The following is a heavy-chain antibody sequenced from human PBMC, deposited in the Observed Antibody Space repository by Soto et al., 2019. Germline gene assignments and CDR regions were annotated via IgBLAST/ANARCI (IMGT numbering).Heavy chain of an antibody. D-gene: IGHD3-22*01. CDR3: ANGGGEYYDSSGYSWPDY. CDR1: GFTFSSYA. Sequence: EVQLLESGGGLVQPGGSLRLSCAASGFTFSSYAMSWVRQAPGKGLEWVSAISGSGGSTYYADSVKGRFTISRDNSKNTLYLQMNSLRAEDTAVYYCANGGGEYYDSSGYSWPDYWGQGTLVTVSS. J-gene: IGHJ4*02. CDR2: ISGSGGST. V-gene: IGHV3-23*01.